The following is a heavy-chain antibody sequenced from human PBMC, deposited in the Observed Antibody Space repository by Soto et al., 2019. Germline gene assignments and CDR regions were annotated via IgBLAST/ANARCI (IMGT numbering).Heavy chain of an antibody. Sequence: GGSLRLSCAASGFTFSSYAMHWVRQAPGKGLEWVAVISYDGSNKYYADSVKGRFTISRDNSKNTLYLQMNSLRAEDTAVYYCASLVVTTVTPRFDYWGQGTLVTVSS. V-gene: IGHV3-30-3*01. CDR2: ISYDGSNK. CDR3: ASLVVTTVTPRFDY. J-gene: IGHJ4*02. D-gene: IGHD4-17*01. CDR1: GFTFSSYA.